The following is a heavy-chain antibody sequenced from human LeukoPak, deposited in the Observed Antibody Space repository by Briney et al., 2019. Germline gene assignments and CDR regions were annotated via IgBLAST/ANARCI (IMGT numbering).Heavy chain of an antibody. J-gene: IGHJ4*02. CDR2: INHSGST. D-gene: IGHD1-1*01. V-gene: IGHV4-34*01. CDR1: GGSFSGYY. Sequence: SETLSLTXAVYGGSFSGYYWSWIRQPPGKGLEWIGEINHSGSTNYNPSLKSRVTISVDTSKNQFSLKLSSVTAAHTAVYYCARAPTTTGTPIDYWGQGTLVTVSS. CDR3: ARAPTTTGTPIDY.